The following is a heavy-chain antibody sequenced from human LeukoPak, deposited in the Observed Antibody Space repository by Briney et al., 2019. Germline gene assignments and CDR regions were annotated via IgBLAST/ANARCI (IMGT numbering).Heavy chain of an antibody. CDR3: AQGYSSGWYPS. J-gene: IGHJ5*02. D-gene: IGHD6-19*01. V-gene: IGHV3-23*01. CDR2: ISVSGDTT. Sequence: GGSLRLSCAVSGFSVSTHGMSWVRQVPGKGLQWVSAISVSGDTTWYADSVKGRFIISRDNSKNTLYLQMHSLRAEDTAVYYCAQGYSSGWYPSWGQGTLVTVSS. CDR1: GFSVSTHG.